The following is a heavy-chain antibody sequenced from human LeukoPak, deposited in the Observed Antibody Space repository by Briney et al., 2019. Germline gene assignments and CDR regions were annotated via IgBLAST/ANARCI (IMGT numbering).Heavy chain of an antibody. V-gene: IGHV4-34*01. J-gene: IGHJ5*02. CDR1: GGSFSGYY. CDR2: INHSGST. D-gene: IGHD6-19*01. Sequence: PSETLSLTCAVYGGSFSGYYWSWIRQPPGKGLEWIGEINHSGSTNYNPSLKSRVTISVDTSKNQFSLKLSSVTAADTAVYYCASTVSSGWNWFDPWGQGTLVTVSS. CDR3: ASTVSSGWNWFDP.